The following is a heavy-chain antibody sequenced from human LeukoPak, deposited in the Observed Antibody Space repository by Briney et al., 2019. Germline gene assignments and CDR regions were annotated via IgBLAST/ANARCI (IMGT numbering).Heavy chain of an antibody. CDR3: ARDRVGATDFDY. Sequence: GGSLRLSCAASGFTFSSYGMHWVRQAPGKGLVWVAVIWYDGSNKYYADSVKGRFTISRDNSKNTLYLQMNSLRAEDTAVYYCARDRVGATDFDYWGQGTLVTSPQ. V-gene: IGHV3-33*01. J-gene: IGHJ4*02. D-gene: IGHD1-26*01. CDR1: GFTFSSYG. CDR2: IWYDGSNK.